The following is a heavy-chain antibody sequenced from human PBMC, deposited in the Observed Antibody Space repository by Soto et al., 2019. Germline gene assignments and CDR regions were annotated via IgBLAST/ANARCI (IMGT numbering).Heavy chain of an antibody. J-gene: IGHJ3*02. V-gene: IGHV3-21*01. CDR3: ARKKNEANYNSDDAFDI. CDR1: GFTFSSYS. D-gene: IGHD1-7*01. Sequence: PGGSLRLSCAASGFTFSSYSMNWVRQAPGKGLEWVSSISSSGTYIYYADSVKARFTISRDNAKKSLSLQMDSRRAEDTAVYYCARKKNEANYNSDDAFDIWGQGTMVTVSS. CDR2: ISSSGTYI.